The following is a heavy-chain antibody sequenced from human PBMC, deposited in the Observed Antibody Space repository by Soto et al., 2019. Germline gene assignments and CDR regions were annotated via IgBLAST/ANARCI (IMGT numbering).Heavy chain of an antibody. Sequence: GSLRLSCAASGFTFKTFVMNWVRQAPGKGREWVSYISGSTGTINFADSVRGRFTISRDNAKNSMFLQMDSLRDEDTAVYYCVRPGGVMTAFAYFDYWGQGTLVTVSS. CDR2: ISGSTGTI. J-gene: IGHJ4*02. V-gene: IGHV3-48*02. CDR3: VRPGGVMTAFAYFDY. CDR1: GFTFKTFV. D-gene: IGHD2-21*02.